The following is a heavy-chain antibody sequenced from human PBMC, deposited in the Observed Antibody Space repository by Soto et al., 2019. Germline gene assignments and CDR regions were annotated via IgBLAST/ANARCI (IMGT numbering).Heavy chain of an antibody. CDR3: ARDPQWLVSYYFDY. V-gene: IGHV1-3*01. D-gene: IGHD6-19*01. J-gene: IGHJ4*02. Sequence: QVQLVQSGAEVKKPGASVKVSCKASGYTFTSYAMHWVRQAPGQRPEWMGWINAGNGNTKYSQKFQGRVTITRDTSASTAYMELSSLRSEDTAVYYCARDPQWLVSYYFDYWGQGTLVTVSS. CDR1: GYTFTSYA. CDR2: INAGNGNT.